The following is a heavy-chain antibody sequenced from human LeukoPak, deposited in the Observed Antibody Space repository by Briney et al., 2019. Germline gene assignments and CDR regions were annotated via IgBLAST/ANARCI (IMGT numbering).Heavy chain of an antibody. CDR1: GFTFSSYA. CDR3: VKEASKTFGIYTADY. Sequence: GGSLRLSCAGSGFTFSSYAMSWVRQAPGKGLEWVSAIPASGPKTYYTGSVRGRFTISRDNSKNTVYLQMQSLRAEDTAVYYCVKEASKTFGIYTADYWGQGTLVTVSS. J-gene: IGHJ4*02. CDR2: IPASGPKT. D-gene: IGHD3-16*01. V-gene: IGHV3-23*01.